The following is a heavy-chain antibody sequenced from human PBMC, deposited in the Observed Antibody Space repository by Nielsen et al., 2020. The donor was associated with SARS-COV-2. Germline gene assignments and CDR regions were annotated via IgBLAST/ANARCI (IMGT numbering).Heavy chain of an antibody. Sequence: SETLSLTCAVYGGSFSGYYWSWIRQPPGKGLEWIGEINHSGSTNYNPSLKSRVTISVDTSKNQFSLKLSSVTAADTAVYYCARGLRGTAAGGSNFDYWGQGTLVTVSS. J-gene: IGHJ4*02. V-gene: IGHV4-34*01. D-gene: IGHD6-13*01. CDR2: INHSGST. CDR3: ARGLRGTAAGGSNFDY. CDR1: GGSFSGYY.